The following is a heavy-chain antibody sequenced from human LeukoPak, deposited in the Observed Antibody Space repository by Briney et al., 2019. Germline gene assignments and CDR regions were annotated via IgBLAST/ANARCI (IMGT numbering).Heavy chain of an antibody. CDR2: ISYDGSNK. D-gene: IGHD1-1*01. CDR1: GFTFSTYG. V-gene: IGHV3-30*18. J-gene: IGHJ3*02. Sequence: GRSLRLSCAASGFTFSTYGMHWVRQAPGKGLEWVAVISYDGSNKYYADSVKGRFTISRDNSKNTLYLQMNSLRAEDTAVYYCAKERTLRDAFDIWGQGTMVTVSS. CDR3: AKERTLRDAFDI.